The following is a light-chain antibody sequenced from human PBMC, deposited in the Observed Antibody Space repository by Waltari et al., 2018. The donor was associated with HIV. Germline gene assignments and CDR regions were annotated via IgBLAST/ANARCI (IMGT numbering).Light chain of an antibody. CDR2: DVS. J-gene: IGLJ3*02. CDR1: SSDVGGYNY. CDR3: SSYAGSNILV. Sequence: QSALTQPPSASGSPGQSVTISCTGTSSDVGGYNYVSWYRQYPGNAPKLMIYDVSKQPSGVADRFFGSKSGNTASLTVYGLQAEDEADYYCSSYAGSNILVFGGGTKLTGL. V-gene: IGLV2-8*01.